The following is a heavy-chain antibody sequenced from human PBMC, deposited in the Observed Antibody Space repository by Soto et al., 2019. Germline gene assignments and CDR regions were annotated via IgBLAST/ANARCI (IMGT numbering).Heavy chain of an antibody. CDR3: TRKTLPTVMEV. Sequence: ELQLVESGGGLVQPGGSLRLSCAASGFTLSCYDIHWVRQATGEGKAWVSGIGSGGDTHYADSVKGRFIITREDCKNSLYLQKNKLRVGEMPAYFCTRKTLPTVMEVLCQGPRVT. D-gene: IGHD2-21*02. J-gene: IGHJ6*02. CDR1: GFTLSCYD. CDR2: IGSGGDT. V-gene: IGHV3-13*01.